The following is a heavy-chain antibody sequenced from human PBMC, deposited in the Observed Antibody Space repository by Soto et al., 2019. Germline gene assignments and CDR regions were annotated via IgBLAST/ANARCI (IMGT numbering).Heavy chain of an antibody. CDR3: AREPKQNYDSSPWNGGFDS. CDR1: GDSVSSVGFH. Sequence: SETLSLTCTVSGDSVSSVGFHWAWLRRPPGKGLEWVGYIYYTGNNFYNPALKSRVAMSVDPSTNQFSLKLASVTDADTAVYFCAREPKQNYDSSPWNGGFDSWGPGTLVTVSS. CDR2: IYYTGNN. D-gene: IGHD3-22*01. J-gene: IGHJ4*02. V-gene: IGHV4-30-4*01.